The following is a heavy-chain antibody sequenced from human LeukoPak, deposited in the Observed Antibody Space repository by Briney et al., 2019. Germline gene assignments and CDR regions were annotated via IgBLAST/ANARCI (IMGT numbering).Heavy chain of an antibody. D-gene: IGHD2-2*01. CDR2: ISGSGGSP. CDR1: GFTFSSYA. J-gene: IGHJ4*02. Sequence: PGGSLRLSCAASGFTFSSYAITWVRQAPGKGLQWVSSISGSGGSPYYADSVKGRFTISRDNSKNTVDLQMNSLRAEDTAVYYCAKDADIVVVPSLDYWGQGTLVTVSS. V-gene: IGHV3-23*01. CDR3: AKDADIVVVPSLDY.